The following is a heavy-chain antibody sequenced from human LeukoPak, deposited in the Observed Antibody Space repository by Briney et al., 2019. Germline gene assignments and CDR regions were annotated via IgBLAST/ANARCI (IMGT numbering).Heavy chain of an antibody. CDR2: INPSGGST. D-gene: IGHD2-15*01. J-gene: IGHJ5*02. V-gene: IGHV1-46*01. CDR1: GYTFTSYY. CDR3: ARESVVVVAGGLDP. Sequence: ASVKVSCTASGYTFTSYYMHWVRPAPGQGLAWMGIINPSGGSTSYAQKFQGRVTMTRDTSTSTVYMELSSLRSEDTAVYYCARESVVVVAGGLDPWGQGTLVTVSS.